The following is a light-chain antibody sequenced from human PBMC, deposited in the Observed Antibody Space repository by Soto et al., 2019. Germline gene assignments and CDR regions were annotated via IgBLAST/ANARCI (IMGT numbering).Light chain of an antibody. Sequence: IVLTQSPATLSLSPGERATLSCRASQSVSSYLSWYQKKPGQAPRLLIYDASNRATGIPARFSGSGSATDFTLTISSLEREDFAVYYCQQRGNWPPWTFGQGTKVEIK. CDR2: DAS. CDR1: QSVSSY. V-gene: IGKV3-11*01. CDR3: QQRGNWPPWT. J-gene: IGKJ1*01.